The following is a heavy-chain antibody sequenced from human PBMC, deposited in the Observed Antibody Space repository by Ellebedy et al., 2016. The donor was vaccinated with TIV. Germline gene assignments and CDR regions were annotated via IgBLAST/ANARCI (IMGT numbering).Heavy chain of an antibody. CDR2: ISKSGSTI. Sequence: GESLKLSCASSGFTFSDYYMSWIRPAPGRGLEWISYISKSGSTIYYADSVKGRFTISRDNAKNSVYLQINSLRADDTAVYYCARPTVGYWGQGTLVTVSS. CDR3: ARPTVGY. V-gene: IGHV3-11*01. J-gene: IGHJ4*02. CDR1: GFTFSDYY. D-gene: IGHD1-26*01.